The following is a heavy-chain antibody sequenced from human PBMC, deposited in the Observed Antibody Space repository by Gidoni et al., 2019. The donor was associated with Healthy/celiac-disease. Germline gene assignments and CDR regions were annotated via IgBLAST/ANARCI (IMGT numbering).Heavy chain of an antibody. CDR1: GYSFTSYW. CDR2: IDPGDSDT. V-gene: IGHV5-51*01. D-gene: IGHD4-17*01. CDR3: ARQSPYGDYDNNWFDP. Sequence: EVQLVQSGAEVKKPGESLKISCKGSGYSFTSYWIGWVRQMPGKGLEWMGIIDPGDSDTRYSPSFQGQGTISADKSISTAYLQWSSLKASDTAMYYCARQSPYGDYDNNWFDPWGQGTLVTVSS. J-gene: IGHJ5*02.